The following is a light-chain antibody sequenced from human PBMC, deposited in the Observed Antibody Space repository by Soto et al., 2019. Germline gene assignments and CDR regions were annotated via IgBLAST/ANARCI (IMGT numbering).Light chain of an antibody. CDR1: SSNIGSNY. J-gene: IGLJ1*01. V-gene: IGLV1-47*01. CDR2: RNN. CDR3: AAWDDSVSGLYV. Sequence: QSVLTQPPSASGTPGQRVTISCSGSSSNIGSNYVYWYQQLPGTAPKLLIYRNNQRPSGVPDRLSGSKSGTSASLAISGLRSEDEADYYCAAWDDSVSGLYVFGTGTKLTVL.